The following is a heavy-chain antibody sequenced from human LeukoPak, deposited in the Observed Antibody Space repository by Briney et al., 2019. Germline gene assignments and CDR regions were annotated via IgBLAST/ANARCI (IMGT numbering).Heavy chain of an antibody. CDR2: ISAYNGNT. Sequence: ASVKVSCKASGSTFTSYGISWVRQSPGQRLEWMGWISAYNGNTNYAKKLQGRVTMTTDTSTSTAYMELRSLRSDDTAVYYCARDPLDNIVVVVAATQHSKGYYYMDVWGKGTTVTVSS. CDR1: GSTFTSYG. CDR3: ARDPLDNIVVVVAATQHSKGYYYMDV. J-gene: IGHJ6*03. V-gene: IGHV1-18*01. D-gene: IGHD2-15*01.